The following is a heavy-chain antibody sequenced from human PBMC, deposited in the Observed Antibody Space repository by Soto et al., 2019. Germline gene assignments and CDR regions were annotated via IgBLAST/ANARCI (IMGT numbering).Heavy chain of an antibody. CDR3: ARENRYYDSSGYRPVYYYGMDV. J-gene: IGHJ6*02. V-gene: IGHV1-2*02. D-gene: IGHD3-22*01. CDR2: INPNSGGT. Sequence: ASVKVSCKASGYTFTGYYMHWVRQAPGQGLEWMGWINPNSGGTNYAQKFQGRVTMTRDTSISTAYMELSRLRSDDTAVYYCARENRYYDSSGYRPVYYYGMDVWGQGTTVTVSS. CDR1: GYTFTGYY.